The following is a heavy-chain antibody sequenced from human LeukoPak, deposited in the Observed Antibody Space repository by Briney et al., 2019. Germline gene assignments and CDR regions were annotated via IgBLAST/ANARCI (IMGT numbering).Heavy chain of an antibody. CDR2: ISGSGGST. CDR1: GFTFSSYA. CDR3: AKEIRRIAAPDPFDY. Sequence: GGSLRLSCAASGFTFSSYAMSWVRQAPGKGLESVSAISGSGGSTDYADSVKGRFTISRDNSKDTLYLQMNSLRAEDTAVYYCAKEIRRIAAPDPFDYWGQGTLVTVSS. J-gene: IGHJ4*02. V-gene: IGHV3-23*01. D-gene: IGHD6-6*01.